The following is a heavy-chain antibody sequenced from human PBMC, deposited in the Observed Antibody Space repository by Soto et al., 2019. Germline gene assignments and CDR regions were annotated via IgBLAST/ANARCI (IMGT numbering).Heavy chain of an antibody. CDR3: ARDLSPGVAVGYYYGMDV. CDR1: GGTFSSYA. D-gene: IGHD6-19*01. V-gene: IGHV1-69*06. CDR2: IIPIFGTA. J-gene: IGHJ6*02. Sequence: GASVKVSCKASGGTFSSYAISWVRQAPGQGREWMGGIIPIFGTANYAQKFQGRVTITADKSTSTAYMELSSLRSEDTAVYYCARDLSPGVAVGYYYGMDVWGQGXTVTVYS.